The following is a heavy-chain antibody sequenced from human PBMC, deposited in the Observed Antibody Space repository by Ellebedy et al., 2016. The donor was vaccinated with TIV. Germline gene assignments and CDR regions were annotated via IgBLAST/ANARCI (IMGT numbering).Heavy chain of an antibody. CDR2: ISFSGTP. J-gene: IGHJ4*02. CDR1: GGSISSSIYY. V-gene: IGHV4-39*07. D-gene: IGHD3-10*01. Sequence: SETLSLXXTVSGGSISSSIYYWGWIRQPPGKGPEWIGTISFSGTPSYNPSLMSRVTTSIDTSKNQFSLQLAPVTAADTAVYYCARLPATGSNPIRGYFAFWGQGTLVTVSS. CDR3: ARLPATGSNPIRGYFAF.